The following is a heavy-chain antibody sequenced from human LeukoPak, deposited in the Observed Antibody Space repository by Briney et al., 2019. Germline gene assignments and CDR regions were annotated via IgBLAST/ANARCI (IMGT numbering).Heavy chain of an antibody. V-gene: IGHV4-31*03. J-gene: IGHJ3*02. Sequence: NPSQTLSLTCTVSGGSISSGGYYWSWIRQHPGKGLEWIGYIYYSGSTYYNPSLKSRVTISVDTSKNQFSLKLSSVTAADPAVYYCARDANSGSYYLHGAFDIWGQGTMVTVSS. D-gene: IGHD1-26*01. CDR1: GGSISSGGYY. CDR3: ARDANSGSYYLHGAFDI. CDR2: IYYSGST.